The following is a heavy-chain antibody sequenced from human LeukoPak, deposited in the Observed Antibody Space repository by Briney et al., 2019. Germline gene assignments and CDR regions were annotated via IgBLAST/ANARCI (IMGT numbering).Heavy chain of an antibody. V-gene: IGHV3-48*01. Sequence: PGGSLRLSCAASGFTFSSYELNWVRQAPGKGLEWVSYISSSSSTIYYADSVKGRFTISRDNAKNSLYLQMNSLRAEDTAVYYCASGRIQLWLSEPHAFDIWGQGTMVTVSS. CDR1: GFTFSSYE. D-gene: IGHD5-18*01. CDR2: ISSSSSTI. CDR3: ASGRIQLWLSEPHAFDI. J-gene: IGHJ3*02.